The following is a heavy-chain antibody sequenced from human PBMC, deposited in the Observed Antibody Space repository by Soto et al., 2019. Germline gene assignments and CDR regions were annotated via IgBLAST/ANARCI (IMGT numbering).Heavy chain of an antibody. CDR2: ISSSSGAI. Sequence: GSLRLSCAASESSFRSYSMNWVRQAPGKGLEWVSSISSSSGAIFYADSVKGRFTISRDNAKNSLYLQMNSLRAEDTAVYYCAGENHMITPDHWGQGTLVTVSS. J-gene: IGHJ4*02. D-gene: IGHD3-16*01. V-gene: IGHV3-21*01. CDR3: AGENHMITPDH. CDR1: ESSFRSYS.